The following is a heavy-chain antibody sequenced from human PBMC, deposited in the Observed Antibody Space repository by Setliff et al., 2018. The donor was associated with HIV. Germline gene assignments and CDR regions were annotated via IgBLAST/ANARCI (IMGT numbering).Heavy chain of an antibody. D-gene: IGHD3-22*01. Sequence: SVKVSCKASGGTFSSYAISWVRQAPGQGLEWMGGIIPIFGTANYAQKFQGRVTITADESTSTAYMELSSLRSEDTAVYYCARSRSSGYYCDYWGQGTLVTVS. J-gene: IGHJ4*02. CDR1: GGTFSSYA. CDR3: ARSRSSGYYCDY. CDR2: IIPIFGTA. V-gene: IGHV1-69*13.